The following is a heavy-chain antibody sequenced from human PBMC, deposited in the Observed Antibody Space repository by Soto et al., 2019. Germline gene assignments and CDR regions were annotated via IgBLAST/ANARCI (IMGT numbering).Heavy chain of an antibody. J-gene: IGHJ4*02. V-gene: IGHV1-46*01. CDR2: INPSGGST. CDR1: GYTFTSYY. CDR3: AREYDRRSSGGIFGY. Sequence: ASVKVSCKASGYTFTSYYMHWVRQAPGQGLEWMGIINPSGGSTNYAQKFQGRVTMTRDTSTSTVYMELSSLRSEDMAVYYCAREYDRRSSGGIFGYWGQGTLVTVSS. D-gene: IGHD3-22*01.